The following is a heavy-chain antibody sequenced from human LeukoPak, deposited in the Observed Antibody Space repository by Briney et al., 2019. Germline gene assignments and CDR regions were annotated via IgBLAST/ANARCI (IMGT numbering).Heavy chain of an antibody. D-gene: IGHD3-16*01. Sequence: PSETLSLTCAVYGGSFSGYFWGWIRQPPGKELEWIGSIYSGGGTHYNPSLNSRLTISADTSKNQFSLNLRSVTAADTAVYFCVRDGGNWDVDYWGQGTLVTVSS. V-gene: IGHV4-34*11. J-gene: IGHJ4*02. CDR2: IYSGGGT. CDR3: VRDGGNWDVDY. CDR1: GGSFSGYF.